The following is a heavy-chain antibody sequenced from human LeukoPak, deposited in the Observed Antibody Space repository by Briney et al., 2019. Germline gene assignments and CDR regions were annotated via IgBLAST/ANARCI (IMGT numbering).Heavy chain of an antibody. CDR1: GFTFSSYG. V-gene: IGHV3-30*02. J-gene: IGHJ4*02. Sequence: TGGSLRLSCAASGFTFSSYGMHWVRQAPGKGLEWVAFIRYDGSNKYYADSVKGRFTSSRGNSKNTLYLQMNSLRAEDTAVYYCAKDKGPYSYTPLGYFDYWGQGTLVTVSS. CDR2: IRYDGSNK. CDR3: AKDKGPYSYTPLGYFDY. D-gene: IGHD5-18*01.